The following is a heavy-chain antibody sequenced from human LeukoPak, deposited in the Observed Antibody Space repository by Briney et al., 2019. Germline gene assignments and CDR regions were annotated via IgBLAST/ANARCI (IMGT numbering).Heavy chain of an antibody. CDR3: ARVGIAAAANFNWFDP. D-gene: IGHD6-13*01. V-gene: IGHV1-46*01. Sequence: GASVKVSCKASGYTFTSYYMHWVRQAPGQGLEWMGIINPSGGSTSYAQKFQGRVTMTGDMSTSTVYMEPSSLRSEDTAVYYCARVGIAAAANFNWFDPWGQGTLVTVSS. CDR2: INPSGGST. J-gene: IGHJ5*02. CDR1: GYTFTSYY.